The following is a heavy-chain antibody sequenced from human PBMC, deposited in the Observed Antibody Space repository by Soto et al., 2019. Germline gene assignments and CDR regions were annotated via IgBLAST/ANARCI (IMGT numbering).Heavy chain of an antibody. D-gene: IGHD1-1*01. V-gene: IGHV3-30-3*01. CDR3: ARDEAGLERRGTPFGY. J-gene: IGHJ4*02. CDR2: ISYDGSNK. Sequence: QVQLVESGGGVVQPGRSLRLSCAASGFTFSSYAMHWVRQAPGKGLEWVAVISYDGSNKYYADSVKGRFTISRDNSKNTLYLQMNSLRAEDTAVYYCARDEAGLERRGTPFGYWGKGTLVTVSS. CDR1: GFTFSSYA.